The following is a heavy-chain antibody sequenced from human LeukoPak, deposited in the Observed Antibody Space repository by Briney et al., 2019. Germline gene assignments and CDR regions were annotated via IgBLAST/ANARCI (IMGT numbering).Heavy chain of an antibody. CDR2: ISAYNGNT. V-gene: IGHV1-18*01. CDR3: ARERLAVAGTREFDY. J-gene: IGHJ4*02. D-gene: IGHD6-19*01. CDR1: GYTFTSYG. Sequence: ASVTVSFTASGYTFTSYGISWVRQAPGQGLEWMGWISAYNGNTNYAQKLQGRVTMTTDTSTSTAYMELRSLRSDDTAVYYCARERLAVAGTREFDYWGQGTLVTVSS.